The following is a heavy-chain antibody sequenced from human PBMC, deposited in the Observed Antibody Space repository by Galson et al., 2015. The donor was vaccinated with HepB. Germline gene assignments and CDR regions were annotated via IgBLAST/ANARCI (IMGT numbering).Heavy chain of an antibody. Sequence: SGTLSLTCSVSHGSINNYYWSWIRQSPGNRPEWIGYIRYTGDTTYNPSLGYRVGMSVDTSINQVSLWLTSVTAADTAVYYCARHPGRGSVGYAFDLWGQGTLVTVSA. CDR1: HGSINNYY. CDR2: IRYTGDT. V-gene: IGHV4-59*08. CDR3: ARHPGRGSVGYAFDL. J-gene: IGHJ4*02. D-gene: IGHD5-12*01.